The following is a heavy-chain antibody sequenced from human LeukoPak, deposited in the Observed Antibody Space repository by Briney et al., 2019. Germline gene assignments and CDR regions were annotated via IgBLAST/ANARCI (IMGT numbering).Heavy chain of an antibody. Sequence: GKSLRLSCAASGFTFSNYAMHWVRQAPGKGLEWVSVLIGSSGSTDYADSVKGRFTISRDISKNTLFLQMNSLRAEDTAIYYCAKGAYDYIEIAYFDSWGQGTLVTVSS. CDR1: GFTFSNYA. D-gene: IGHD5-12*01. J-gene: IGHJ4*02. CDR2: LIGSSGST. CDR3: AKGAYDYIEIAYFDS. V-gene: IGHV3-23*01.